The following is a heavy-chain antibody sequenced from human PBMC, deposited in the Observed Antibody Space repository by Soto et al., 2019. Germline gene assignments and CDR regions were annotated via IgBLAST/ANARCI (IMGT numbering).Heavy chain of an antibody. J-gene: IGHJ5*02. CDR2: IYYSGST. CDR3: ARVFSDSSSFFDP. V-gene: IGHV4-31*03. Sequence: QVQLQESGPGLVKPSQTLSLTCTVSGGSISSGGYYWSWIRQHPGKGLEWIGYIYYSGSTYYNPSLQSRVTTSVYTAKNQFALKLSSVTAADTAVYYCARVFSDSSSFFDPWGQGTLVTVSS. CDR1: GGSISSGGYY. D-gene: IGHD6-13*01.